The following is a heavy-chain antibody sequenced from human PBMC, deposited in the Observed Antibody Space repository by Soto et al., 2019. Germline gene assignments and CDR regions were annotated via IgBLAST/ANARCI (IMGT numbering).Heavy chain of an antibody. CDR2: ISISGGTI. CDR3: TKEKSVINSGYDAFDI. Sequence: ESGGGLVQPGGSLRLSCVASGFTVSSYEMDWVRQAPGKGLEWVAYISISGGTIYYGDSVEGRFTISRDNADNSLYLQMNSLRAEDTAVYYCTKEKSVINSGYDAFDIWGRGTVVTVSS. D-gene: IGHD5-12*01. V-gene: IGHV3-48*03. CDR1: GFTVSSYE. J-gene: IGHJ3*02.